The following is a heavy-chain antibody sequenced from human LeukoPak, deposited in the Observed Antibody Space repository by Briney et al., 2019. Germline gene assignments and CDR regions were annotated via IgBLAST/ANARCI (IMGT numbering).Heavy chain of an antibody. CDR3: ARTKYYYDSSGYYSDAFDT. CDR1: GGSISSYY. J-gene: IGHJ3*02. CDR2: IYYSGST. D-gene: IGHD3-22*01. V-gene: IGHV4-59*01. Sequence: SETLSLTCTVSGGSISSYYWSWIRQPPGKGLEWIGYIYYSGSTNYNPSLKSRVTISVDTSKNQFSLKLSSVTAADTAVYYCARTKYYYDSSGYYSDAFDTWGQGTMVTVSS.